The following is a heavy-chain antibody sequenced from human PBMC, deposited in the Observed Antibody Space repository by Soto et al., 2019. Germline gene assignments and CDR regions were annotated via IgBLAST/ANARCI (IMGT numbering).Heavy chain of an antibody. CDR1: GFSLSTSGVG. J-gene: IGHJ3*02. CDR3: AHRRVTMIVVASDAFDI. CDR2: IYWDDDK. V-gene: IGHV2-5*02. Sequence: QITLKESGPTLVKPTQTLTLTCTFSGFSLSTSGVGVVWIRQPPGKALEWLALIYWDDDKRYSPSLKSRLTITKDTSKNQVVLTMTNMDPVDTATYYCAHRRVTMIVVASDAFDIWGQGTMVTVS. D-gene: IGHD3-22*01.